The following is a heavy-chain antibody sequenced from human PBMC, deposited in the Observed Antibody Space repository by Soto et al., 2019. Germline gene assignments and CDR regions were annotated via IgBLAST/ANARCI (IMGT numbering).Heavy chain of an antibody. V-gene: IGHV1-69*06. CDR2: IIPIFGTA. J-gene: IGHJ5*02. CDR1: GGTFSSYA. Sequence: AAVKVSCKASGGTFSSYAISWVRQAPGQGREWMGGIIPIFGTANYAQKFQGRVTITADKSTSTAYMELSSLRSEDTAVYYCARPLYCGGDCYLPKYNWFDPWGQGTLVTVSS. D-gene: IGHD2-21*02. CDR3: ARPLYCGGDCYLPKYNWFDP.